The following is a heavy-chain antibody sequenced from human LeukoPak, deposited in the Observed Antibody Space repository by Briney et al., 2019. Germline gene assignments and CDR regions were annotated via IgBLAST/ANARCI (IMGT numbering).Heavy chain of an antibody. V-gene: IGHV3-23*01. CDR3: VREDTPATANY. J-gene: IGHJ4*02. Sequence: GGSLRLSCAASGFTFSSYAMSWVRQTPGKGLEWFSAISGGGDITYYADSVKGRFTISRDNSKDTLFLQMRSLRPGDTAVYYCVREDTPATANYWGQGTLVTISS. CDR2: ISGGGDIT. D-gene: IGHD2-21*02. CDR1: GFTFSSYA.